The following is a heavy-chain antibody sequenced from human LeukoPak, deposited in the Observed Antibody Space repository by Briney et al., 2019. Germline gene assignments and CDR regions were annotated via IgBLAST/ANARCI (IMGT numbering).Heavy chain of an antibody. D-gene: IGHD5-18*01. CDR3: ARRRGYSYGYYNWFDP. J-gene: IGHJ5*02. Sequence: SETLSLTCAVYGVSFSGYYWSWIRQPPGKGLEWIGEINRSGSTNYNPSLKSRVTISVDTSKNQFSLKLSSVAAADTAVYYCARRRGYSYGYYNWFDPWGQGTLVTVSS. V-gene: IGHV4-34*01. CDR1: GVSFSGYY. CDR2: INRSGST.